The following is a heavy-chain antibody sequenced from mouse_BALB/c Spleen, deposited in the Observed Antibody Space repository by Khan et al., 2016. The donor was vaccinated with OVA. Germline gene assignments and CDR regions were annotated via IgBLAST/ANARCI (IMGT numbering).Heavy chain of an antibody. J-gene: IGHJ1*01. CDR3: ARRDDGYPEWYFDV. V-gene: IGHV2-9*02. D-gene: IGHD2-3*01. Sequence: VQLQESGLGLVAPSQSLSITCTVSGFSLTSYSVHWVRQPPGKGLEWLGVIWADGGTNYNSALMSRLSITKDNSKSQVFLKMNSLQTDDTAIYYYARRDDGYPEWYFDVWGAGTTVTVSS. CDR2: IWADGGT. CDR1: GFSLTSYS.